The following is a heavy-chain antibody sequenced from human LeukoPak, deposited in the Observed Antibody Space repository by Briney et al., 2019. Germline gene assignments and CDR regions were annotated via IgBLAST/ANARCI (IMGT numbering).Heavy chain of an antibody. D-gene: IGHD5-18*01. CDR3: ARDKAPWIQLWSFDY. J-gene: IGHJ4*02. CDR1: GGTFSSYA. CDR2: IIPIFGTA. V-gene: IGHV1-69*13. Sequence: GASVKVSCKASGGTFSSYAISWVRQAPGQGLEWMGGIIPIFGTANYAQKFQGRVTITADESTSTAYMELSSLRSEDTAVYYCARDKAPWIQLWSFDYWGQGTLVTVSS.